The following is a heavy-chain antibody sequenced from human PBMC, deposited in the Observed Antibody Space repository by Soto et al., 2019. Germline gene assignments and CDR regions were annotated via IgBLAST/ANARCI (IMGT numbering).Heavy chain of an antibody. CDR3: AKVGGDDILTGYYDY. J-gene: IGHJ4*02. D-gene: IGHD3-9*01. Sequence: GGSLRLSCAASGFTFSSYAMSWVRQAPGKGLEWVSAISGSGGSTYYADSVKGRFTISRDNSKNTLYLQMNSLRAEDTAVYYCAKVGGDDILTGYYDYWGQGTLVTVSS. V-gene: IGHV3-23*01. CDR2: ISGSGGST. CDR1: GFTFSSYA.